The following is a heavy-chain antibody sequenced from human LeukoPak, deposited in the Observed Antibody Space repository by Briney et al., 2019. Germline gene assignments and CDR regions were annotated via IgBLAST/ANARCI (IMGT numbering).Heavy chain of an antibody. CDR1: GGTFSSYA. CDR2: IIPIFGTA. D-gene: IGHD2-15*01. Sequence: SVKVSCKASGGTFSSYAISWVRQAPGQGLEWMGEIIPIFGTANYAQKFQGRVTITADKSTSTAYMELSSLRSEDTAVYYCARAPYCSGGSCYPDKPDWFDPWGQGTLVTVSS. V-gene: IGHV1-69*06. J-gene: IGHJ5*02. CDR3: ARAPYCSGGSCYPDKPDWFDP.